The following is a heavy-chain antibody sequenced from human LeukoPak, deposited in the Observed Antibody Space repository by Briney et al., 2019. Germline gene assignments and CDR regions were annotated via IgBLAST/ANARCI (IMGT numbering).Heavy chain of an antibody. V-gene: IGHV4-61*01. CDR1: GGSVSSGSYY. J-gene: IGHJ4*02. CDR3: ARAYCSSTSCFNGYNWNYFLDY. D-gene: IGHD2-2*01. CDR2: IYYSGST. Sequence: PSETLSLTCTVSGGSVSSGSYYWSWIRQPPGKGLEWIGYIYYSGSTNYNPSLKSRVTISVDTSKNQFSLKLSSVTAADTAVYYCARAYCSSTSCFNGYNWNYFLDYWGQGTLVTVSS.